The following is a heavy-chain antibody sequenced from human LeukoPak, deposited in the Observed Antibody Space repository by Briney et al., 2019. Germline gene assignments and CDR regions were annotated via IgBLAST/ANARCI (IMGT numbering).Heavy chain of an antibody. CDR3: ARDSYGSATDYYYMDV. CDR2: ISAYNGNT. Sequence: GASVKVSCKASGYTFTSYGISWVRQAPGQGLEWMGWISAYNGNTNYAQKLQGRVTITTDTSTSTAYMELRSLRSDDTAVYYCARDSYGSATDYYYMDVWGKGTTVTISS. V-gene: IGHV1-18*01. J-gene: IGHJ6*03. CDR1: GYTFTSYG. D-gene: IGHD3-10*01.